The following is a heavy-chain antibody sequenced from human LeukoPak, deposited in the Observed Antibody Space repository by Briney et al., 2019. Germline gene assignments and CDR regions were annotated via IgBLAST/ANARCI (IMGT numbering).Heavy chain of an antibody. CDR1: GFTFSSYG. J-gene: IGHJ4*02. CDR3: AKDRSLVRRVDY. V-gene: IGHV3-30*18. D-gene: IGHD3-10*01. Sequence: GRSLRLSCAASGFTFSSYGMHWVRQAPGKGLEWVAVISYDGSNKYYADSVKGRFTISRDNSKNTLYLQMNSLRAEDTAVYYCAKDRSLVRRVDYWGQGTLVTVSS. CDR2: ISYDGSNK.